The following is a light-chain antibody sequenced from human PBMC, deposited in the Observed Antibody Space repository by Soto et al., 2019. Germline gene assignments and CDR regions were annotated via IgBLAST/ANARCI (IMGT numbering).Light chain of an antibody. CDR1: QGINSW. J-gene: IGKJ4*01. CDR3: QQANSFPLA. V-gene: IGKV1D-12*01. Sequence: DIQLTQSPSSVSASVGDRVTITCRASQGINSWLAWYQQKPGKAPNLLIYAASSLQSGVPSRFSGSGSGTDFTLTISSLQPEDSATYYCQQANSFPLAFGGGTKVEIK. CDR2: AAS.